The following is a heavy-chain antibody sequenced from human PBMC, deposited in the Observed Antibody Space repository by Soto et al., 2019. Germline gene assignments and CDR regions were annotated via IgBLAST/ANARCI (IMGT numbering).Heavy chain of an antibody. Sequence: SVKVSCKASGGTFSSYAISWVRQAPGQGLEWMGGIIPIFGTANYAQKFQGRVTITADESTSTAYMELSSLRSEDTAVYYCASGTVTTPDLRPRPGKYYYNGMDVWGQGTTVTVSS. D-gene: IGHD4-4*01. CDR3: ASGTVTTPDLRPRPGKYYYNGMDV. V-gene: IGHV1-69*13. CDR1: GGTFSSYA. CDR2: IIPIFGTA. J-gene: IGHJ6*02.